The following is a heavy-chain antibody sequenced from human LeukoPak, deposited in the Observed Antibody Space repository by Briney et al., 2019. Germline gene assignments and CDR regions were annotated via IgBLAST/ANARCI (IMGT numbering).Heavy chain of an antibody. J-gene: IGHJ3*02. Sequence: SETLSLTCTVHGGSFSGYFWSWIRQAPGKGLEWIGEISHVGTTNFNPSLQSRVTLSVDTSKRQFSLKLSSVTAADTAVYYCARDRGDFLGDAFDIWGQGTMVTVSS. CDR1: GGSFSGYF. D-gene: IGHD3-3*01. V-gene: IGHV4-34*01. CDR3: ARDRGDFLGDAFDI. CDR2: ISHVGTT.